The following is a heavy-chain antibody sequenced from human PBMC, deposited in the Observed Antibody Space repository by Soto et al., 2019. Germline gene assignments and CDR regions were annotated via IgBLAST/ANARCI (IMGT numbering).Heavy chain of an antibody. CDR3: ASGRNYYGSGSYFTWFDP. CDR1: GGSISSGDYY. V-gene: IGHV4-31*03. D-gene: IGHD3-10*01. CDR2: IYYSGKT. Sequence: QVQLQESGPGLVKPSQTLSLTCTVSGGSISSGDYYWSWIRQHPGKGLEWIGCIYYSGKTYYNPSLKSRVTLSVDTSKNQFSLKLSSVTAADTAVYHCASGRNYYGSGSYFTWFDPWGQGNLVTVSS. J-gene: IGHJ5*02.